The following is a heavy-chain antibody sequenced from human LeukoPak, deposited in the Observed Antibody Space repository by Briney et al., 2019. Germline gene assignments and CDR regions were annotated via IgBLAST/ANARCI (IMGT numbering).Heavy chain of an antibody. Sequence: GGSLRLSCAASGFTFSSYGMHWVRQAPGKGLEWVAFIRYDGSNKYYADSVKGRFTISRDNSKNTLYLQMNSLRAGDTAVYYCAKGSRYCTNGVCYTGYYFDYWGQGTLVTVSS. J-gene: IGHJ4*02. CDR1: GFTFSSYG. D-gene: IGHD2-8*01. V-gene: IGHV3-30*02. CDR2: IRYDGSNK. CDR3: AKGSRYCTNGVCYTGYYFDY.